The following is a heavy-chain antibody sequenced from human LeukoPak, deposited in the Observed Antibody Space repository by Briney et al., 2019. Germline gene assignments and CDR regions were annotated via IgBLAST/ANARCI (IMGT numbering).Heavy chain of an antibody. J-gene: IGHJ6*03. D-gene: IGHD3-9*01. V-gene: IGHV3-30*02. CDR1: GFTFSSYG. CDR2: IRYDGSNK. CDR3: AKGTIQYPYYYYYMDV. Sequence: PGGSLRLSCAASGFTFSSYGMHWVRQGPGKGLEWVAFIRYDGSNKYYGDFVKGRFTISRDNSKNTLYLQMNSLRAEDTAVYYCAKGTIQYPYYYYYMDVWGKGTTVTVSS.